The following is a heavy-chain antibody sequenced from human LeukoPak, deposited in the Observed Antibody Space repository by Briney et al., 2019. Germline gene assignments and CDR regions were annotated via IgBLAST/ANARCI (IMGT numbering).Heavy chain of an antibody. CDR3: ARVYYGSGSLHYYYYYMDV. CDR2: YSGGST. J-gene: IGHJ6*03. V-gene: IGHV3-53*01. Sequence: PGGSLRLSCAASGFTFSSYEMNWVRQAPGKGLEWVAIYSGGSTYYAGSVKGRFTISRDNSKNTLYLQMNSLRVEDTAVYYCARVYYGSGSLHYYYYYMDVWGKGTTVTISS. D-gene: IGHD3-10*01. CDR1: GFTFSSYE.